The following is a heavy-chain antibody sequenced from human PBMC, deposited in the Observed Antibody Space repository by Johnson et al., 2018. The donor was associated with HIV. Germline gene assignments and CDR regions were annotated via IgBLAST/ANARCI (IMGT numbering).Heavy chain of an antibody. CDR2: IRYDGSNK. J-gene: IGHJ3*02. CDR3: ATEARGVHGTLRFLEWSDGFDI. CDR1: GFTFNTYG. V-gene: IGHV3-30*02. Sequence: QVQLVESGGGVVQPGGSLRLSCTASGFTFNTYGMHWVRQAPGKGLEWVAFIRYDGSNKYYADSVKGRFTISRDNSKNTLYLQMNSLRTEDTAVYYCATEARGVHGTLRFLEWSDGFDIWGQGTMVTVSS. D-gene: IGHD3-3*01.